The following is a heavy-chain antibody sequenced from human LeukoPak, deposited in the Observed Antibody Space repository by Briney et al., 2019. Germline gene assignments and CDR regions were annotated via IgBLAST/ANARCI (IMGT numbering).Heavy chain of an antibody. CDR3: AKGSRYFDWVGAFDI. V-gene: IGHV3-30*18. Sequence: GGSLRLSCAASGFTFSSYGMHWVRQAPGKGLEWVAVISFDGSYKYYADSVKGRFTISRDNSKNTLYLQMNSLRTEDTAVYYCAKGSRYFDWVGAFDIWGQGTMVTVSS. D-gene: IGHD3-9*01. CDR2: ISFDGSYK. J-gene: IGHJ3*02. CDR1: GFTFSSYG.